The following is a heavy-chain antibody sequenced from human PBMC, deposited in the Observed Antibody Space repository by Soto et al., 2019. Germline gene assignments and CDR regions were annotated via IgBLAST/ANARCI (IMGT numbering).Heavy chain of an antibody. CDR3: TSLSIAVAHFAFDL. J-gene: IGHJ3*01. Sequence: EVQLVESGGGVVQPGGSLRLSCAASGLTFSGHWMHWVRQAPGEGLVWVSRITPDGSTTDYADSVKGRFSISRDNAKNMVYLQMTSLRVEDTAVYYCTSLSIAVAHFAFDLWGQGTLVTVSS. D-gene: IGHD6-19*01. CDR2: ITPDGSTT. V-gene: IGHV3-74*01. CDR1: GLTFSGHW.